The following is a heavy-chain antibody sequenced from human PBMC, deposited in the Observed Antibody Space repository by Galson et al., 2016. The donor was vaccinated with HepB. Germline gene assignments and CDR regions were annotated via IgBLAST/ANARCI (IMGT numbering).Heavy chain of an antibody. CDR1: RFSLSSYA. Sequence: SLRLSCAASRFSLSSYAMSWVRQAPGKGLEWVSTISGNGVGTYYADSVKGRFTISRDNSRNTLYVQMNSLRAEDTAVYYCASVSVFGGGMDVWGQGTTVTVSS. CDR2: ISGNGVGT. V-gene: IGHV3-23*01. J-gene: IGHJ6*02. CDR3: ASVSVFGGGMDV. D-gene: IGHD3-16*01.